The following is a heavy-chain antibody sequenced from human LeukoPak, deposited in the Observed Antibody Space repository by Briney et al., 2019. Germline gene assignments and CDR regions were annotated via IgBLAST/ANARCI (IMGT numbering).Heavy chain of an antibody. J-gene: IGHJ4*02. D-gene: IGHD3-9*01. V-gene: IGHV3-30*02. Sequence: GGSLRLSCAASGFTLSSYGMHWVRQAPGKGLKWVAFIRYDGSNKYYADSVKGRFTISTDNSKNTLYLQMNSLRAEDTAVYYCAKGRGHYDILTGYWGQGTLVTVSS. CDR2: IRYDGSNK. CDR3: AKGRGHYDILTGY. CDR1: GFTLSSYG.